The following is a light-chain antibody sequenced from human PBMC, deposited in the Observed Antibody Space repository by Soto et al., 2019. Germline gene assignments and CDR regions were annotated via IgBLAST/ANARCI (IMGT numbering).Light chain of an antibody. V-gene: IGKV1-5*03. Sequence: DVQMTQSPSTLSASVGDRVTITCRASQSISTWLAWYQQKPGKAPNLLIHKASSLESGVPSSFSGSGFGAEFTLTISGLQPEDAATYYCKQYDNYSTFGQGTKVEI. J-gene: IGKJ1*01. CDR3: KQYDNYST. CDR2: KAS. CDR1: QSISTW.